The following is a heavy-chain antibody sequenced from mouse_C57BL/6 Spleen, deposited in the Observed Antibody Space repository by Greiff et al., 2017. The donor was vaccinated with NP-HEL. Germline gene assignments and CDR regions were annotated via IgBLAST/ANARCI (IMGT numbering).Heavy chain of an antibody. CDR2: IDPNSGGT. J-gene: IGHJ1*03. V-gene: IGHV1-72*01. CDR3: ARGGSTTVVARYFDV. Sequence: VQLQQSGAELVKPGASVKLSCKASGYTFTSYWMHWVKQRPGRGLEWIGRIDPNSGGTKYNEKFKSKATLTVDKPSSTAYMQLSSLTSEDSAVYYCARGGSTTVVARYFDVWGTGTTVTVSS. CDR1: GYTFTSYW. D-gene: IGHD1-1*01.